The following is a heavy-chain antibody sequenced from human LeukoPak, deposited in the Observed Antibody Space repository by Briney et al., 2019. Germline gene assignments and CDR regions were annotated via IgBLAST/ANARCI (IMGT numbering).Heavy chain of an antibody. CDR2: IRYDGSSK. CDR3: ARAAYSSTWYSRYFDL. D-gene: IGHD6-13*01. J-gene: IGHJ2*01. V-gene: IGHV3-30*02. Sequence: PGGSLRLSCAASGFTFSRYDMHWVRQAPGKGLEWVAFIRYDGSSKYYADSVKGRFTISRDNSKNMQYLQMNSLRAGDTAVYYCARAAYSSTWYSRYFDLWGRGTLVTVSS. CDR1: GFTFSRYD.